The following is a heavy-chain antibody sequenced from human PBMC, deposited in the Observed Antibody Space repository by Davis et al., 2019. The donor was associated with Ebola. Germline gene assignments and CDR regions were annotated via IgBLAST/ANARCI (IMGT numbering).Heavy chain of an antibody. CDR3: ARVQNHYDGSGYYDF. V-gene: IGHV5-51*01. J-gene: IGHJ4*02. CDR2: IYPDDSDA. D-gene: IGHD3-22*01. Sequence: GESLKISCQGSGNSFTNYWIGWVRQMPGKGLEWMGIIYPDDSDARYSPSFQGQVTISADKSANTVYLQWSSLKASDTAMYYCARVQNHYDGSGYYDFWGQGTLVTVSS. CDR1: GNSFTNYW.